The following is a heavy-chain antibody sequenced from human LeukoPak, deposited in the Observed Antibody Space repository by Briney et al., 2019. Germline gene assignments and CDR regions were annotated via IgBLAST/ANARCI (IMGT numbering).Heavy chain of an antibody. Sequence: SQTLSLTCAISGDSVSSSFAAWTWIRQSPSRGLEWLGRTYFRSQWYNDYAESLKSRITINPDTSENQFSLHLNSVTPEDTAVYFCSRGRSLGYCSSTSCYVSDAFDIWGQGTMVTVSS. V-gene: IGHV6-1*01. CDR2: TYFRSQWYN. J-gene: IGHJ3*02. CDR3: SRGRSLGYCSSTSCYVSDAFDI. CDR1: GDSVSSSFAA. D-gene: IGHD2-2*01.